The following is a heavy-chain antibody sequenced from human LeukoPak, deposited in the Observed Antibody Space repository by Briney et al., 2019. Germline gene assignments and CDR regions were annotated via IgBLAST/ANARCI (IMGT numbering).Heavy chain of an antibody. CDR1: GFTFSSYD. CDR3: ARGLVGATAFDI. V-gene: IGHV3-13*01. J-gene: IGHJ3*02. D-gene: IGHD1-26*01. CDR2: IGTAGDT. Sequence: QPGGSLRLSCAASGFTFSSYDMHWVRQATGKGLEWVSAIGTAGDTYYPGSVKGRFTISRGNAENSLYLQMNSLRAGDTAVYYCARGLVGATAFDIWGQGTMVTVSS.